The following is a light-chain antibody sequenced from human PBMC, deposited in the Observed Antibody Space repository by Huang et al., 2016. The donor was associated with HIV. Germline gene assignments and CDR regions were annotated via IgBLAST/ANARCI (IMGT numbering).Light chain of an antibody. CDR2: DAS. CDR3: QQRADRVT. CDR1: QNVKNY. V-gene: IGKV3-11*01. J-gene: IGKJ4*01. Sequence: EIVLTQSPASLSVFLGDTVTLSFRASQNVKNYLGWYQQKPGQAPRLLIYDASTRPAGIPDRFSAGGSGTDFTLTINSLETEDFAIYFCQQRADRVTFGGGTRIE.